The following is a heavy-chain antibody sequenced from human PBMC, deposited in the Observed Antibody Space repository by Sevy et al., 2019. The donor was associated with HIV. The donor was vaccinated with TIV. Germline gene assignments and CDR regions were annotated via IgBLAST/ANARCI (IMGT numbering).Heavy chain of an antibody. CDR2: IYSGGST. J-gene: IGHJ5*02. CDR1: GFTVSSNY. Sequence: GGSLRLSSAASGFTVSSNYMSWVRQAPGKGLEWVSVIYSGGSTYYADSVKGRFTISRDNSKNTLYLQMNSLRAEDTAVYYCARDLKGSSGPPAWGQGTLVTVSS. V-gene: IGHV3-53*01. CDR3: ARDLKGSSGPPA. D-gene: IGHD6-6*01.